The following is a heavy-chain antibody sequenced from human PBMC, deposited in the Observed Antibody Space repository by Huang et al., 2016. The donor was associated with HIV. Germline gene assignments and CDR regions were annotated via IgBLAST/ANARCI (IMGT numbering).Heavy chain of an antibody. Sequence: EVQLVESGGGLAQPGGSLRLSCVASGYTFRTYSMTWVRQAPGEGLEGVSYISKTSGATSYAESVKWRFTDSRDNVKNPLYLQMNRLRVEDTAMYYCVRDSSSGLQLRYWGQGALVIVS. D-gene: IGHD3-22*01. CDR2: ISKTSGAT. CDR3: VRDSSSGLQLRY. CDR1: GYTFRTYS. V-gene: IGHV3-48*01. J-gene: IGHJ4*02.